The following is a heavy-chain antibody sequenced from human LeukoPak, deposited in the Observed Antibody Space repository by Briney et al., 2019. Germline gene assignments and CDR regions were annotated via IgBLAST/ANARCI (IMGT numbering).Heavy chain of an antibody. J-gene: IGHJ4*02. CDR2: ISYDGSNK. D-gene: IGHD6-13*01. Sequence: GGFLRLSCAASGFTFSSYAMHWVRQAPGKGLEWVAVISYDGSNKYYADSVKGRFTISRDNSKNTLYLQMNSLRAEDTAVYYCARERSLGYSSSWYYFDYWGQGTLVTVSS. V-gene: IGHV3-30*04. CDR1: GFTFSSYA. CDR3: ARERSLGYSSSWYYFDY.